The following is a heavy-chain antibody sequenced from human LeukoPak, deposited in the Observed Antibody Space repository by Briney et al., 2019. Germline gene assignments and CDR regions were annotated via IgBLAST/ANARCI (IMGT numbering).Heavy chain of an antibody. V-gene: IGHV4-38-2*01. D-gene: IGHD3-10*01. J-gene: IGHJ5*02. CDR1: GFSSSTSYY. CDR2: VFHTGIT. CDR3: ARFAIVRHLATYSWIDP. Sequence: SETLSLTCVVSGFSSSTSYYWGWIRQPPGKGLEWIGVVFHTGITYYNTSLQSRVTISIDTSKRHFSLQLTSVTAADTAVYFCARFAIVRHLATYSWIDPWGQGTLVTVSS.